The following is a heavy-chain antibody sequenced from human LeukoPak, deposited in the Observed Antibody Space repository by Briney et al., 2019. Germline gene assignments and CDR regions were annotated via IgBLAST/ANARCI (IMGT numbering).Heavy chain of an antibody. CDR1: GFTFSSYG. CDR3: ARDISSSWYRRDAFDI. D-gene: IGHD6-13*01. Sequence: GGSLRLSCAASGFTFSSYGMRWVRQAPGKGLEWVAFIRYDGSNKYYADSVKGRFTISRDNSKNTLYLQMNSLRAEDTAVYYCARDISSSWYRRDAFDIWGQGTMVTVSS. CDR2: IRYDGSNK. V-gene: IGHV3-30*02. J-gene: IGHJ3*02.